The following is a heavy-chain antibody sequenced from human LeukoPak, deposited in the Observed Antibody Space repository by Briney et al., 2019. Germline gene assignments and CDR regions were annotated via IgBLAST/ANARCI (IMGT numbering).Heavy chain of an antibody. D-gene: IGHD3-22*01. Sequence: SETLSLTCAVYGGSFSGYYWSWIRQPPGKGLGWIGEINNSGSTNYNPSLKSRVTISVDTSKNQFSLKLSSVTAADTAVYYCARDPLISSGYYSITKPFVFDIWGQGTMVTVSS. CDR1: GGSFSGYY. CDR2: INNSGST. V-gene: IGHV4-34*01. J-gene: IGHJ3*02. CDR3: ARDPLISSGYYSITKPFVFDI.